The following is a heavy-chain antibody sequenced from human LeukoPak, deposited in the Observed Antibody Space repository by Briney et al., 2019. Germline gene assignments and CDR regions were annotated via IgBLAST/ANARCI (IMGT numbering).Heavy chain of an antibody. CDR2: MNPNSGNT. Sequence: GASVKVSCKASGYTFTSYDINWVRQATGQGFEWMGWMNPNSGNTGYAQKFQGRVTMTRNTSISTAYMELSSLRSEDTAVYYCARGYTVRGGRGAFDIWGQGTMVTVSS. V-gene: IGHV1-8*01. J-gene: IGHJ3*02. D-gene: IGHD3-10*01. CDR1: GYTFTSYD. CDR3: ARGYTVRGGRGAFDI.